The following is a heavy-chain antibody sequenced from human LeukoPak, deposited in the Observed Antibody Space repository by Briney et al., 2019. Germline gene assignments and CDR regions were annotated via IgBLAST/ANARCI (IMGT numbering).Heavy chain of an antibody. V-gene: IGHV4-30-4*08. CDR1: GGSISSGDYY. Sequence: SETLSLTCTVSGGSISSGDYYWSWIRQPPGKGLEWIGYIYYSGSTYYNPSLKSRVTISVDTSKNQFSLKLCSVTAADTAVYYCASSIVVVPAAMDYYYMDVWGKGTTVTVSS. CDR3: ASSIVVVPAAMDYYYMDV. J-gene: IGHJ6*03. D-gene: IGHD2-2*01. CDR2: IYYSGST.